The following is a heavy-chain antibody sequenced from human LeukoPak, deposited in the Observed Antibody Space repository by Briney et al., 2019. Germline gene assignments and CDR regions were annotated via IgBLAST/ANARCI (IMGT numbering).Heavy chain of an antibody. J-gene: IGHJ6*02. CDR1: GGSISSYY. Sequence: SETLSLTCTVSGGSISSYYWSWIRQPPGKGLEWIGYIYYSGSTYYNPSLKSRVTISVDTSKNQFSLKLSSVTAADTAVYYCARGTMVRGIIRDYYGMDVWGQGTTVTVSS. CDR3: ARGTMVRGIIRDYYGMDV. V-gene: IGHV4-30-4*08. CDR2: IYYSGST. D-gene: IGHD3-10*01.